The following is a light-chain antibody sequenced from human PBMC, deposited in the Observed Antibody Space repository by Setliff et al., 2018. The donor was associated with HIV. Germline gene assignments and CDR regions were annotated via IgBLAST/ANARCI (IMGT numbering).Light chain of an antibody. CDR1: SSDVGLYSY. CDR3: SSYAITNTLP. J-gene: IGLJ1*01. Sequence: QSVLTQPRSMSGSPGQSVTISCTGTSSDVGLYSYVSWYQQHPGKAPKLIIYDVTKRPSGVPDRFSGSKSGNTAPLTISGLQAEDETDYYCSSYAITNTLPFGTGTKV. V-gene: IGLV2-11*01. CDR2: DVT.